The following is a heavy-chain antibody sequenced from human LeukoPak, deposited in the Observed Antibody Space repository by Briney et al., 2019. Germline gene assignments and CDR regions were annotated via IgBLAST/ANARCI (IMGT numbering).Heavy chain of an antibody. CDR1: GFTFSSYA. D-gene: IGHD3/OR15-3a*01. Sequence: PGGSLRLSCAASGFTFSSYAMSWVRQAPGKGLEWVSAISGSGGSTYYADSVKGRFTISRDNSKNTLYLQMNSLRAEDTAVYYCSKTDFWTGSPFDYWGQGTLVTVSS. J-gene: IGHJ4*02. V-gene: IGHV3-23*01. CDR2: ISGSGGST. CDR3: SKTDFWTGSPFDY.